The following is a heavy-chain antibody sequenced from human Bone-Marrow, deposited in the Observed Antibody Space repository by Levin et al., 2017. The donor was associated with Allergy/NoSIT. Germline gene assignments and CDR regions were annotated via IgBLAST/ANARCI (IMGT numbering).Heavy chain of an antibody. CDR2: IKQDGSEK. Sequence: GESLKISCAASGFTFSNYWMTWVRQAPGKGLEWVANIKQDGSEKYYVDSVKGRFTISRDNAENSVYLQMNSLRAEDTAVYYCARDRGYYGDYVFPLWGQGTPVTVSS. V-gene: IGHV3-7*01. CDR3: ARDRGYYGDYVFPL. CDR1: GFTFSNYW. J-gene: IGHJ4*02. D-gene: IGHD4-17*01.